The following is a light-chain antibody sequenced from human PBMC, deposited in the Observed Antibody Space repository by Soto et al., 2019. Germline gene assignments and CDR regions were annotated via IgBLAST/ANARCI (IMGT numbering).Light chain of an antibody. CDR2: STS. CDR3: QQYYDGLYT. J-gene: IGKJ2*01. CDR1: QSLHSNF. V-gene: IGKV3-20*01. Sequence: EIVLTQFPGTLSLSPGERATLSCRASQSLHSNFLVWYQQKPGQAPRLLISSTSRRATGIPDRFSGSGSGTDFTLTISSLQAEDVAVYYCQQYYDGLYTFGQGTKLEIK.